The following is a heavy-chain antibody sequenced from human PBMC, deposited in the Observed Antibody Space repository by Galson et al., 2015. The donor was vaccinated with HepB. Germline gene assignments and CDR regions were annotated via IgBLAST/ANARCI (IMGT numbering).Heavy chain of an antibody. CDR3: ATPALHYSSGPNHYFDY. D-gene: IGHD6-19*01. CDR1: GFTFSSYA. CDR2: ISGSGGST. J-gene: IGHJ4*02. V-gene: IGHV3-23*01. Sequence: SLRLSCAASGFTFSSYAMSWVRQAPGKGLEWVSAISGSGGSTYYADSVKGRFTISRDNSKNTLYLQMNSLRAEDTAVYYCATPALHYSSGPNHYFDYWGQGTLVTVSS.